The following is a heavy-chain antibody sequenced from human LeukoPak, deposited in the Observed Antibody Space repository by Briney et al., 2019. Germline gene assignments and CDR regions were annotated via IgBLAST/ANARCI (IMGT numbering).Heavy chain of an antibody. D-gene: IGHD2-15*01. Sequence: PSETLSLTCAVYGGSFSGYYWSWIRQPPGKGLEWIGEINHSGSTNYNPSLKSRVTISVDTSKNPFSLKLSSVTAADTAVYYCARHRYCSGGSCYTFDYWGQGTLVTVSS. CDR2: INHSGST. CDR1: GGSFSGYY. CDR3: ARHRYCSGGSCYTFDY. V-gene: IGHV4-34*01. J-gene: IGHJ4*02.